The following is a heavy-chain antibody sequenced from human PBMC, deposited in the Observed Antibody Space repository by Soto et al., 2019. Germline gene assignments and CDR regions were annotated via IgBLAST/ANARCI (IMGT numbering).Heavy chain of an antibody. D-gene: IGHD3-10*01. J-gene: IGHJ6*02. CDR3: ARVTIRAMVRIYYGMDV. CDR2: IWYDGSNK. CDR1: GFIFSTYG. V-gene: IGHV3-33*01. Sequence: QVQLVESGGGVVQPGRSLRLSCAASGFIFSTYGMHWVRKATGKGLEWVAVIWYDGSNKYYADSVKGRFSISRDNSKNALYLQMNSLRAEETAVYYCARVTIRAMVRIYYGMDVWGQCLTVTVSS.